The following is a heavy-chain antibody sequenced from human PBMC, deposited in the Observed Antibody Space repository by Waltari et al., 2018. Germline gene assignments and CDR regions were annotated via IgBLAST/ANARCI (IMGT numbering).Heavy chain of an antibody. CDR1: GDSITSNSFY. CDR2: FYSSGYI. Sequence: QVQLQESGPGLVKPSQTLSLTCTVSGDSITSNSFYWNWVRQPAGKGLEWMGRFYSSGYINYNPSLKIRVTISRDTSKKQFFLKLTSVTAADTAFYYCAREVTKVELGRRLPHFFDSWGQGTLVTVSS. J-gene: IGHJ4*02. CDR3: AREVTKVELGRRLPHFFDS. D-gene: IGHD7-27*01. V-gene: IGHV4-61*02.